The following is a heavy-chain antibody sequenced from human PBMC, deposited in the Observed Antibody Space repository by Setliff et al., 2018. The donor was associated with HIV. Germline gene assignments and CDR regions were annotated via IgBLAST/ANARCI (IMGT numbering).Heavy chain of an antibody. CDR2: IYHSGTT. CDR1: GSSISSNYY. D-gene: IGHD3-10*01. V-gene: IGHV4-38-2*02. Sequence: SETLSLTCTVSGSSISSNYYWAWIRQAPGKGLEWIGYIYHSGTTYYNPSLKSRVTISVDTSKNQFSLKLSSVTAADTAVYYCARETNASGSLTAYWYFDLWGRGTLVTVSS. CDR3: ARETNASGSLTAYWYFDL. J-gene: IGHJ2*01.